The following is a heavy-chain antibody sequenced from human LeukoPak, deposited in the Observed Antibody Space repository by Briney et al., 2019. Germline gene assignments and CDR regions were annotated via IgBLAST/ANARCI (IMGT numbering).Heavy chain of an antibody. D-gene: IGHD3-10*01. CDR2: IYSGGST. J-gene: IGHJ4*02. Sequence: GGSLRLSCAASGFTFSSYAMSWVRRAPGKGLEWVSVIYSGGSTYYADSVKGRFTISRDNSKNTLYLQMNSLRAEDTAVYYCARNGDYYGSGSYSPFDYWGQGTLVTVSS. V-gene: IGHV3-66*01. CDR1: GFTFSSYA. CDR3: ARNGDYYGSGSYSPFDY.